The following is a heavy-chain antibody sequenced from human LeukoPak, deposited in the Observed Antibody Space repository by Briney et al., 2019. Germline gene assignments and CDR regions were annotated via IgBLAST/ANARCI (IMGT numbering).Heavy chain of an antibody. V-gene: IGHV1-69*05. Sequence: SVKVSCKASGGTFSSYAISWVRQAPGQGLAWMGGIIPIFGTANYAQKFQGRVTITTDESTSTAYMELSSLRSEDTAVYYCARDCGGSCDSGQTYFSYYYYGMDVWGQGTTVTVSS. D-gene: IGHD2-15*01. CDR1: GGTFSSYA. CDR2: IIPIFGTA. J-gene: IGHJ6*02. CDR3: ARDCGGSCDSGQTYFSYYYYGMDV.